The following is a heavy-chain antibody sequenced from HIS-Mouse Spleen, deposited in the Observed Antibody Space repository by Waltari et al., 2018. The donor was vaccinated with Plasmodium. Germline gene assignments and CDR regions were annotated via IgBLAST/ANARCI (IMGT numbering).Heavy chain of an antibody. Sequence: QVQLQTWGAGLLKPSETLSLTCAVYGGSFSGYYWSWLRQPPGKGLEWIGEINHSGSTNYNPSLKSRVTISVDTSKNQFSLKLSSVTAADTAVYYCARAYYDFWSGYRFDYWGQGTLVTVSS. CDR3: ARAYYDFWSGYRFDY. D-gene: IGHD3-3*01. J-gene: IGHJ4*02. V-gene: IGHV4-34*01. CDR2: INHSGST. CDR1: GGSFSGYY.